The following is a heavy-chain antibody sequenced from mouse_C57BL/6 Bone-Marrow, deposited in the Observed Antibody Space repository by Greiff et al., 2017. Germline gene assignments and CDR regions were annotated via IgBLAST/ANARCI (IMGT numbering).Heavy chain of an antibody. CDR3: ARWNYYGSSFDY. V-gene: IGHV1-69*01. D-gene: IGHD1-1*01. J-gene: IGHJ2*01. Sequence: QVQLQQPGAELVMPGASVKLSCKASGYTFTSYWMHWVKQRPGQGLEWIGEIDPSDSYTNYNQKFKGKSTLTVDKSSSTAYVQLSSLTSEDSAVYYCARWNYYGSSFDYWGQGTTLTVSS. CDR2: IDPSDSYT. CDR1: GYTFTSYW.